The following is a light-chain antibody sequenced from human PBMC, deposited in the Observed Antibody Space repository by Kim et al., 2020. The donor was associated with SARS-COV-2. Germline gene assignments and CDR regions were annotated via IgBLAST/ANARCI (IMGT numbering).Light chain of an antibody. CDR3: QQYDSSPLT. Sequence: EIVLTQSPGTLSLSPGERATLSCRASQSVGSSYLAWYQQKPGQAPRLLIYGASSRATGIPERFSGSGSGTDFTLTISRLEPEDFAVYYCQQYDSSPLTFGGGTKVDIK. V-gene: IGKV3-20*01. J-gene: IGKJ4*01. CDR2: GAS. CDR1: QSVGSSY.